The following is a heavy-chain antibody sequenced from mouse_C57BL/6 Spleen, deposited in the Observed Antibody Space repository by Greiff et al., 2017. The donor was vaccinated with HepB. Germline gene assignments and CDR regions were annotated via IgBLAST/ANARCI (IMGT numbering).Heavy chain of an antibody. CDR3: ARGGGEAMDY. J-gene: IGHJ4*01. V-gene: IGHV1-4*01. Sequence: QVQLQQSGAELARPGASVKMSCKASGYTFTSYTMHWVKQRPGEGLEWIGYINPSSGYTKYNQKFKDKATLTADKSSSTAYMQLSSLTSEDSAVYYCARGGGEAMDYWGQGTSVTVAS. CDR1: GYTFTSYT. CDR2: INPSSGYT.